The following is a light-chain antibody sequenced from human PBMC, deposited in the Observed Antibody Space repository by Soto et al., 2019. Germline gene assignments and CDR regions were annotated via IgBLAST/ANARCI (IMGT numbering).Light chain of an antibody. Sequence: EIVMTQSPSTLSVSAGERATLSWGASQSLTNNYLAWYQQRPGQAPRLLISGASTRATGIAARFSGSGSGREFTLTISSLKSEDSALYYCQQYSNWPTFGQGTRLEIK. CDR3: QQYSNWPT. J-gene: IGKJ5*01. CDR2: GAS. CDR1: QSLTNNY. V-gene: IGKV3-15*01.